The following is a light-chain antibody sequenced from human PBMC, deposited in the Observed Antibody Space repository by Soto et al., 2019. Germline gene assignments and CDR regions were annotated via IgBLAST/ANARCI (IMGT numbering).Light chain of an antibody. CDR2: GAS. V-gene: IGKV3-15*01. J-gene: IGKJ2*01. CDR1: QSVRSS. CDR3: QQYNDWPYT. Sequence: EIVMTQSPATLSVSSGERVTLSCRASQSVRSSLAWYQQKPGQAPKLLIYGASTRATGFSARFSGSGSGSEFTLTISSLQSEDLAVYYCQQYNDWPYTFGQGTRLEIK.